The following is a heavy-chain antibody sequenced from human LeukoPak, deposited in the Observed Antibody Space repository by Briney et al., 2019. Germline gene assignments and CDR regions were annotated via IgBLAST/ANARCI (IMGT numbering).Heavy chain of an antibody. V-gene: IGHV4-59*01. D-gene: IGHD4-17*01. CDR3: AGMTTVVY. Sequence: SETLPLTCTVSGASISSYYWTWIRQPPGKGLEWIGYIYYSGSTNYNPSLKSRVTISVDTSKNQFSLRLTSVTAADTAVYYCAGMTTVVYWGQGTLVTVSS. J-gene: IGHJ4*02. CDR2: IYYSGST. CDR1: GASISSYY.